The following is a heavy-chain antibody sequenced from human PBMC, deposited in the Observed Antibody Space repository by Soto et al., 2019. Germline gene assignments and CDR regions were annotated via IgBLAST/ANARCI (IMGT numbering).Heavy chain of an antibody. CDR3: ACGFMVETIAARPFAEYFQH. J-gene: IGHJ1*01. D-gene: IGHD6-6*01. Sequence: PSETLSLTCAVYGGSFSGYYWSWIRQPPGKGLEWIGEINHSGSTNYNPSLKSRVTISVDTSKNQFSLKLSSVTAADTAVYYCACGFMVETIAARPFAEYFQHWGQGTLVTVSS. V-gene: IGHV4-34*01. CDR2: INHSGST. CDR1: GGSFSGYY.